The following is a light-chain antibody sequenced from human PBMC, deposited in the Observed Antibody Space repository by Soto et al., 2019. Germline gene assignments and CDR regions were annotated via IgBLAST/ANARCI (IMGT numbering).Light chain of an antibody. V-gene: IGLV2-14*01. CDR2: EVS. CDR3: SSYTSSSTVV. CDR1: SSDVGGYNY. J-gene: IGLJ2*01. Sequence: QSALTQPASVSGSSGQSITISCTGTSSDVGGYNYVSWYQQHPGKAPKLMIYEVSNRPSGVSNRFSGSKSGNTASLTISGLQAEDEADYYCSSYTSSSTVVFGGGTKVTVL.